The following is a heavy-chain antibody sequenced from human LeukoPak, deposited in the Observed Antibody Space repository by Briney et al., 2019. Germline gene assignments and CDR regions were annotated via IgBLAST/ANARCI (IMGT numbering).Heavy chain of an antibody. CDR2: FYRGDST. D-gene: IGHD2-15*01. CDR1: GFTVSSSY. Sequence: GGSLRLSCAASGFTVSSSYMYWVRQAPGKGLEWVSFFYRGDSTYYAESVRGRFTISGDNSKNTLYLLMNSLIPEDTAVYYCAREVVSIPSYFESWGQGTLVTVSS. J-gene: IGHJ4*02. CDR3: AREVVSIPSYFES. V-gene: IGHV3-53*01.